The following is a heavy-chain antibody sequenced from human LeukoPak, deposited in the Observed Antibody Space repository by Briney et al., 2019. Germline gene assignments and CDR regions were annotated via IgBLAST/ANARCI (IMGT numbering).Heavy chain of an antibody. J-gene: IGHJ6*02. CDR3: ARDPSRRITIFVRGSGMDV. Sequence: GASVKVSCKASGYTFTSYYMHWVRQAPGQGLEWMGIINPSGGSTSYAQKFQGRVTMTRDTSTSTAYMELSSLRSEDTAVYYCARDPSRRITIFVRGSGMDVWGQGTTVTVSS. D-gene: IGHD3-3*01. CDR1: GYTFTSYY. CDR2: INPSGGST. V-gene: IGHV1-46*01.